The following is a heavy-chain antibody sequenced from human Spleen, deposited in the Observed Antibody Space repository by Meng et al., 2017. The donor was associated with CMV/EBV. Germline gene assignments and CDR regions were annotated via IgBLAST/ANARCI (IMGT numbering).Heavy chain of an antibody. J-gene: IGHJ5*02. V-gene: IGHV3-30-3*01. D-gene: IGHD6-13*01. Sequence: GESLKISCAASGFTFSSYAMHWVRQAPGKGLEWVAVISYDGSNKYYADSVKGRFTISRDNSKNTLYLQMNSLRAEDTAVYYCARVGGQQLVLWWFDPWGQGTLVTVSS. CDR1: GFTFSSYA. CDR2: ISYDGSNK. CDR3: ARVGGQQLVLWWFDP.